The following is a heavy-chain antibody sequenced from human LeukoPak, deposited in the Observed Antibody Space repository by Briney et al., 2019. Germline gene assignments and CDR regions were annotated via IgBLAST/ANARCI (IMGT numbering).Heavy chain of an antibody. J-gene: IGHJ4*02. CDR3: AKGYYGSGSYPTLDN. V-gene: IGHV3-30-3*01. D-gene: IGHD3-10*01. CDR1: GFTFSSYA. CDR2: ISYDGSNK. Sequence: GRSLRLSCAASGFTFSSYAMHWVRQAPGKGLEWVAVISYDGSNKYYADSVKGRFTISRDNSKSTLYLQMNSLRAEDTAVYYCAKGYYGSGSYPTLDNWGQGTLVTVSS.